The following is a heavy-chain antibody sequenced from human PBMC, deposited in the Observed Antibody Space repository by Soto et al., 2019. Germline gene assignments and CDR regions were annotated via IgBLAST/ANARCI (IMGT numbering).Heavy chain of an antibody. CDR3: ARYLAVAGLNWFDP. CDR2: IDWDDDK. CDR1: GFSLSTSGMC. V-gene: IGHV2-70*11. Sequence: SGPTLVNPTQTLTLTCTFSGFSLSTSGMCVSWIRQPPGKALEWLARIDWDDDKYYSTSLKTRLTISKDTSKNQVVLTMTNMDPVDTATYYCARYLAVAGLNWFDPWGQGTLVTVSS. D-gene: IGHD6-19*01. J-gene: IGHJ5*02.